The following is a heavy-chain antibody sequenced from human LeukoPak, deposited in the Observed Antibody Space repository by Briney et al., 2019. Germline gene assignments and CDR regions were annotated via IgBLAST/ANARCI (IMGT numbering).Heavy chain of an antibody. V-gene: IGHV3-30*02. Sequence: GGSLRLSCAASGFTFSSYGMHWVRQAPGKGLEWVAFIRYDGSNKYYADSVKGRFTISRDNSKNTLYLQMNSLRAEDTAVYYCAKDSTRSGSEYNWSDPWGQGTLVTVSS. CDR1: GFTFSSYG. CDR2: IRYDGSNK. D-gene: IGHD3-10*01. J-gene: IGHJ5*02. CDR3: AKDSTRSGSEYNWSDP.